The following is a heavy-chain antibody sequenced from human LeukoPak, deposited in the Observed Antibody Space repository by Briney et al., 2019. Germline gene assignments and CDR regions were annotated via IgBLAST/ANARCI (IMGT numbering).Heavy chain of an antibody. V-gene: IGHV4-34*01. CDR3: ARGFRLRFLEWLLYGDAFDI. J-gene: IGHJ3*02. CDR1: GGSFSGYY. Sequence: SETLSLTCAVYGGSFSGYYWSWIRQPPGKGLEWIGEINHSGSTNYNPSLKSRVTISVDTSKNQFSLKLSSVTAADTAVYYCARGFRLRFLEWLLYGDAFDIWGQGTMATVSS. CDR2: INHSGST. D-gene: IGHD3-3*01.